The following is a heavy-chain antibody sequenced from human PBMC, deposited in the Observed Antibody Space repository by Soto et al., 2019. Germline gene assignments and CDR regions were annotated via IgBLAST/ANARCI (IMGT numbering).Heavy chain of an antibody. Sequence: GALVKVSCKASGYTFTNSGISWVRQAPGQGLEWMGWISTDNGNTNYAQHLQGRVSMTTDTSISTAYMELSSLRSEDTAVYYCARKSVGDVWGQGTTVTVSS. CDR2: ISTDNGNT. CDR3: ARKSVGDV. J-gene: IGHJ6*02. CDR1: GYTFTNSG. V-gene: IGHV1-18*01.